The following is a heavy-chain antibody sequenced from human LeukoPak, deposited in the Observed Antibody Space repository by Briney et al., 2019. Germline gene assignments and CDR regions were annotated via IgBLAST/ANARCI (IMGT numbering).Heavy chain of an antibody. CDR3: AKAGFPYYDYVWGSYPLDY. V-gene: IGHV3-33*06. Sequence: GGSLRLXCAASGFTFSSYGMHWVRQAPGKGLEWVAVIWYDGSNKYYADSVKGRFTISRDNSKNTLYLQMNSLRAEDTAVYYCAKAGFPYYDYVWGSYPLDYWGQGTLVTVSS. CDR1: GFTFSSYG. CDR2: IWYDGSNK. D-gene: IGHD3-16*02. J-gene: IGHJ4*02.